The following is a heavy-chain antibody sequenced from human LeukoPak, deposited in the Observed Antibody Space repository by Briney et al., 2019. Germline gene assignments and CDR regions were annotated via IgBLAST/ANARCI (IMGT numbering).Heavy chain of an antibody. Sequence: ASVKVSCKASGYTFTSYDINWVRQPTGQGLEWMGWMNPNSGNTGYAQKLQGRVTMTRNTSISTAYMELSSLRSEDTAVYYCARVGWLRPRSDYWGQGTLVTVSS. CDR1: GYTFTSYD. V-gene: IGHV1-8*01. D-gene: IGHD5-12*01. J-gene: IGHJ4*02. CDR3: ARVGWLRPRSDY. CDR2: MNPNSGNT.